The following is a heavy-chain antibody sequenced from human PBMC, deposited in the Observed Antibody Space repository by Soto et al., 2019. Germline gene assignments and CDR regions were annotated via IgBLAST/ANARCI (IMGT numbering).Heavy chain of an antibody. D-gene: IGHD3-3*01. CDR1: GFSFTSYT. J-gene: IGHJ3*01. CDR3: PRSTPGNPFDV. V-gene: IGHV3-21*01. CDR2: ISAGGRSI. Sequence: PGGSLRLSCAASGFSFTSYTMNWVRQAPGKGLEWVASISAGGRSIYYADSLKGRSTVSRDNAKSSLYLQMNSLRAFDLIIHHRPRSTPGNPFDVWGQGTMVTVSS.